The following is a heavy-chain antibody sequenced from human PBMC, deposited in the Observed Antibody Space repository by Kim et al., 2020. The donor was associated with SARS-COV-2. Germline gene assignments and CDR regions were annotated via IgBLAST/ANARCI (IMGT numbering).Heavy chain of an antibody. CDR1: GGSISSYY. CDR2: IYYSGST. V-gene: IGHV4-59*01. J-gene: IGHJ3*02. CDR3: AREYYYGSGRTSRAFDI. Sequence: SETLSLTCTVSGGSISSYYWSWIRQPPGKGLEWIGYIYYSGSTNYNPSLKSRVTISVDTSKNQFSLKLSSVTAADTAVYYCAREYYYGSGRTSRAFDIWGQGTMVTVSS. D-gene: IGHD3-10*01.